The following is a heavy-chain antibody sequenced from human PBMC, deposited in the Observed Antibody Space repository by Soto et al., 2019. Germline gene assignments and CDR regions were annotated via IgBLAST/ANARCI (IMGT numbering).Heavy chain of an antibody. CDR3: ARLKRYYDSSTNWFDP. Sequence: GESLKISCKGSGYSFTSYWIGWVRQMPGKGLEWMGIIYPGDSDTRYSPSFQGQVTISADKSISTAYLQWSSLKASDTAMYHCARLKRYYDSSTNWFDPWGQGTLVTVSS. D-gene: IGHD3-22*01. CDR1: GYSFTSYW. J-gene: IGHJ5*02. CDR2: IYPGDSDT. V-gene: IGHV5-51*01.